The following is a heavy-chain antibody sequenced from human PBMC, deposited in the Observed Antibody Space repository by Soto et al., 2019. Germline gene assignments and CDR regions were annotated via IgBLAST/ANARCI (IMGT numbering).Heavy chain of an antibody. CDR2: IKQDGNEK. V-gene: IGHV3-7*01. J-gene: IGHJ6*02. CDR3: ARDPDTGPFCINGKWYTRYSTYGVDA. D-gene: IGHD2-8*01. CDR1: GFPFSDYW. Sequence: RLSCAAFGFPFSDYWMGWVRRAPGKGLEWVANIKQDGNEKNYVDSVKGRFSISRDNAKNEVFLEMNGLGVDDTAGYFCARDPDTGPFCINGKWYTRYSTYGVDAWGQGTTGTVAS.